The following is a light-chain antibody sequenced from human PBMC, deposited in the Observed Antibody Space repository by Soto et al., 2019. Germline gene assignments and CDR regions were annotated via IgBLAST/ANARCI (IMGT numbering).Light chain of an antibody. Sequence: EIVLTQSPATLSLSPGEGATLSCRAGQSVSSSVAWYQQKPGQPPRLLIYDASNRATGIPVRFSGSGSGTDFTLTISSLEPEDVAVYYCQQRSDWVTFGGGTKVEL. CDR2: DAS. J-gene: IGKJ4*01. CDR1: QSVSSS. CDR3: QQRSDWVT. V-gene: IGKV3-11*01.